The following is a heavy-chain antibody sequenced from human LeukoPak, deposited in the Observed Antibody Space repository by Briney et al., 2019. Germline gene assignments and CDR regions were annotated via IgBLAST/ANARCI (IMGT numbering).Heavy chain of an antibody. J-gene: IGHJ4*02. CDR1: GGSISSYY. CDR2: IYDSGST. Sequence: SETLSLTCTVSGGSISSYYWSWIRQPPGKGLEWIGNIYDSGSTNYNPSLKGRVTISVDTSKNQCSLKLSSVTAADTAVYYCARQSISGSSLSYFDYWGQGTLVNVSS. V-gene: IGHV4-59*01. D-gene: IGHD3-22*01. CDR3: ARQSISGSSLSYFDY.